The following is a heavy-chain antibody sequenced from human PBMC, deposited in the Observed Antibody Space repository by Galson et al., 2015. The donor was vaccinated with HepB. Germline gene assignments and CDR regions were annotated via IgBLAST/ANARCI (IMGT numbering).Heavy chain of an antibody. D-gene: IGHD1-1*01. Sequence: SLRLSCAASGFTFISYAMSWVRQAPGKGLEWVSAISGSGGSTYYADSVKGRFTISRDNSKNTLYLQMNSLRAEDTAVYYCAKDRFVQLERRRRRLDWFDPWGQGTLVTVSS. CDR2: ISGSGGST. CDR3: AKDRFVQLERRRRRLDWFDP. CDR1: GFTFISYA. V-gene: IGHV3-23*01. J-gene: IGHJ5*02.